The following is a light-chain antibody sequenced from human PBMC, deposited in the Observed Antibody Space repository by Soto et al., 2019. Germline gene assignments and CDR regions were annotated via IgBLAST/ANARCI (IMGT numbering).Light chain of an antibody. CDR1: QSVSSSY. CDR2: GAS. V-gene: IGKV3-20*01. Sequence: EIVLTQSPGTLSLSPGERATLSCRASQSVSSSYLAWYQQKPGQAPRLLIYGASSRATGIPDRFSGSGSGTYFTLTSSRLEPEDFAVYYCQQYSSSPLTFGGGTKVEIK. CDR3: QQYSSSPLT. J-gene: IGKJ4*01.